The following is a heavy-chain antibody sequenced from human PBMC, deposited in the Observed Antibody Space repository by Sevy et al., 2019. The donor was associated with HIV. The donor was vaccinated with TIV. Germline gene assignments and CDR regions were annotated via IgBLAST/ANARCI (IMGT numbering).Heavy chain of an antibody. CDR1: GFTFDDYA. D-gene: IGHD6-13*01. CDR3: AKGSYRWEQLAYFDY. J-gene: IGHJ4*02. V-gene: IGHV3-9*01. Sequence: GGSVRLSCAASGFTFDDYAMHWVRQAPGKGLEWVSGISWNSGSIGYADSVKGRFTISRDNAKNSLYLQMNSLRAEDTALYYCAKGSYRWEQLAYFDYWGQGTLVTVSS. CDR2: ISWNSGSI.